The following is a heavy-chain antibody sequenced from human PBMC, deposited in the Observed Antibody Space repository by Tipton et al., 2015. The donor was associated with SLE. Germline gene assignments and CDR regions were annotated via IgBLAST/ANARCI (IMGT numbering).Heavy chain of an antibody. J-gene: IGHJ3*01. CDR2: INPSGGTI. D-gene: IGHD3-10*01. Sequence: QLVQSGPEVKKPGESLKISCKVSGYSFTDYWIGWVRQMPGKGLEWVGMINPSGGTITYAQKFQGRVTVTRDTSTSTVYMDLSSLISEDTAVYQCARGRRGRGFDVWGQGTMVTVS. CDR1: GYSFTDYW. V-gene: IGHV1-46*01. CDR3: ARGRRGRGFDV.